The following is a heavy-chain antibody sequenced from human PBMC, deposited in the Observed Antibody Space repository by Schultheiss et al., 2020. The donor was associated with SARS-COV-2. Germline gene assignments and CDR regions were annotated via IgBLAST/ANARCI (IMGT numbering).Heavy chain of an antibody. V-gene: IGHV3-23*01. CDR1: GFTFSSYA. J-gene: IGHJ4*02. D-gene: IGHD6-6*01. Sequence: GGSLRLSCAASGFTFSSYAMSWVRQAPGKGLEWVSAISGRGGSTDYADSVKGRFTISRDNSKNTLYLQMNSLRAEDTAVYYCAKDQRQLGHYYFDYWGQGTLVTVSS. CDR3: AKDQRQLGHYYFDY. CDR2: ISGRGGST.